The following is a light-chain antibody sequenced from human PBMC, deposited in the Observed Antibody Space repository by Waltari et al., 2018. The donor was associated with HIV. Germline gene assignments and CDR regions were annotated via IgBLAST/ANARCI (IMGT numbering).Light chain of an antibody. J-gene: IGKJ2*01. CDR3: QQYNKWPPNT. V-gene: IGKV3-15*01. CDR2: GAS. CDR1: QTVSTY. Sequence: VMTQSPATLSLSPGASVTLSCRASQTVSTYLAWYQQKPGQAPRLLIYGASTRASGLPARFSGSGSGTEFTLTISNLQSEDSAVYYCQQYNKWPPNTFGQGTKLEIK.